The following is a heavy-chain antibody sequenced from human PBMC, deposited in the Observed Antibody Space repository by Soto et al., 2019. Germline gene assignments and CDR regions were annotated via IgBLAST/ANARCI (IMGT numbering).Heavy chain of an antibody. CDR2: IYYSGST. CDR1: GDSISSGAYY. J-gene: IGHJ4*02. CDR3: ARSPHFDGYNDY. D-gene: IGHD3-9*01. Sequence: QVQLQESGPGLVRPAQTLSLTCTVSGDSISSGAYYWSWIRQHPGKGLEWIAHIYYSGSTYYNPSLKSRVTISVDTSKNQFSLKLSSVTEADTSVYYCARSPHFDGYNDYWGQGTLVTVSS. V-gene: IGHV4-31*03.